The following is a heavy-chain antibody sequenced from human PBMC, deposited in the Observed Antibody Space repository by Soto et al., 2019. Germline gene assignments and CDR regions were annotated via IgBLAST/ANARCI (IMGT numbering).Heavy chain of an antibody. D-gene: IGHD3-3*01. V-gene: IGHV1-69*01. J-gene: IGHJ4*02. Sequence: QVQLVQSGAVVKKPGSSVRVSCKASGGTLNNYAINWVRQAPGQGLEWMGGILPVSAPPDYAQKFQGRVSITADHSTSTVYMELSRLKSDDTAVYFCATDSNYDVSNSFWGQGTLVTVSS. CDR1: GGTLNNYA. CDR3: ATDSNYDVSNSF. CDR2: ILPVSAPP.